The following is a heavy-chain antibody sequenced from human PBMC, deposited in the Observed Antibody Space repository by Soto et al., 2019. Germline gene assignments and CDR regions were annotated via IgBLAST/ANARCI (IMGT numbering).Heavy chain of an antibody. CDR2: ISHDGNNK. CDR3: ARASGHIYATLHGPFDH. Sequence: GGSLRLSCAASGFTFNRHSLHWVRQAPGKGLEWVAVISHDGNNKYYADSVKGRFTISRDNSMNMLYLQMHGLRTEDTAIFYCARASGHIYATLHGPFDHWGQRALVTVSS. CDR1: GFTFNRHS. D-gene: IGHD2-8*01. V-gene: IGHV3-30-3*01. J-gene: IGHJ4*02.